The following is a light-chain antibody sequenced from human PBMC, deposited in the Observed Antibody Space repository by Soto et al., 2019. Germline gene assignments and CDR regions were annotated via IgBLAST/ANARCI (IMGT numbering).Light chain of an antibody. V-gene: IGLV1-47*01. CDR1: SGTNY. CDR3: AAWDDSLSGFYV. J-gene: IGLJ1*01. Sequence: QSVLTQSPSASGTPGQTVTISCSGSSGTNYVYWYQQLPGTAPKLLIYRHNQRPSGVPDRFSGSKSGTSASLAISGLRSEDEADYYCAAWDDSLSGFYVFGTGTKVTVL. CDR2: RHN.